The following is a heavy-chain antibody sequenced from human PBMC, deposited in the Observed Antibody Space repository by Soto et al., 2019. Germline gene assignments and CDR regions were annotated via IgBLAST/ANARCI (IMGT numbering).Heavy chain of an antibody. D-gene: IGHD3-10*01. V-gene: IGHV5-10-1*01. CDR2: IDPSDSYT. CDR1: GYSFTSYW. CDR3: ARQGGSSFSPHYYYGMDV. J-gene: IGHJ6*02. Sequence: GESLKISCKGSGYSFTSYWISWVRQMPGKGLEWMGRIDPSDSYTNYSPSFQGHVTISADKSISTAYLQWSSLKASDTAMYYCARQGGSSFSPHYYYGMDVWGQGTTVTVSS.